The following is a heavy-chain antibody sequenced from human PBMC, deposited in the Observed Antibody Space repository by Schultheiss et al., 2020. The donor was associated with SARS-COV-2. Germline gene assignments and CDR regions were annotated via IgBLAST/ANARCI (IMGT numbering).Heavy chain of an antibody. Sequence: GGSLRLSCAASGFTFSGSAMHWVRQASGKGLEWVGRIRSKANSYATAYAASVKGRFTISRDDSKNTAYLQMNSLRAEDTAVYYCAGWEPLQEGGDYWGQGTLVTVAS. CDR1: GFTFSGSA. V-gene: IGHV3-73*01. CDR3: AGWEPLQEGGDY. J-gene: IGHJ4*02. CDR2: IRSKANSYAT. D-gene: IGHD1-26*01.